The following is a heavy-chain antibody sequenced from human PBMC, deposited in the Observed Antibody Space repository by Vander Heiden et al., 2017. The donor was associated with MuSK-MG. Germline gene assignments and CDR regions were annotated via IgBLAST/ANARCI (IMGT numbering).Heavy chain of an antibody. Sequence: QVQLQQWGAGVLRSSEAPSHTFAVDGGCLSGYYWGWLRQLPGRGLEWIGEIKHSGRTDYKPSFKSRVTIEVDTSKNQFSLKMSSVNAADTAVYYCARGLRAAMRLNWFDPWGHGTLVTVSS. CDR3: ARGLRAAMRLNWFDP. D-gene: IGHD6-13*01. CDR2: IKHSGRT. CDR1: GGCLSGYY. V-gene: IGHV4-34*01. J-gene: IGHJ5*02.